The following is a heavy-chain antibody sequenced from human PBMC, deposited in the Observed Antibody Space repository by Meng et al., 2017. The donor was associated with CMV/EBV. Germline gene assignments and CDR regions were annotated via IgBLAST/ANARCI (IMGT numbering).Heavy chain of an antibody. Sequence: VGCSWSWVRQRPEKGLEWIGYIYCSGNTYYNPSLKSRVTISVDTSKDQFSLRLISVTAADTAVYYCARTGHPDYYDSTSYYTEYFQYWGQGSLVTVSS. V-gene: IGHV4-31*02. D-gene: IGHD3-22*01. CDR2: IYCSGNT. J-gene: IGHJ1*01. CDR3: ARTGHPDYYDSTSYYTEYFQY. CDR1: VGCS.